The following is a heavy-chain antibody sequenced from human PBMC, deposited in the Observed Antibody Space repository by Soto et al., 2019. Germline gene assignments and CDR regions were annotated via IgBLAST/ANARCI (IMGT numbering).Heavy chain of an antibody. CDR1: GYTFTSYG. D-gene: IGHD3-22*01. CDR3: ARVNDNQYYYDSSGYYYGPYYFDY. J-gene: IGHJ4*02. V-gene: IGHV1-18*01. Sequence: ASVKVSCKASGYTFTSYGISWVRQAPGQGLEWMGWISAYNGNTNYAQKPQGRVTMTTDTSTSTAYMELRSLRSDDTAVYYCARVNDNQYYYDSSGYYYGPYYFDYWGQGTLVTVSS. CDR2: ISAYNGNT.